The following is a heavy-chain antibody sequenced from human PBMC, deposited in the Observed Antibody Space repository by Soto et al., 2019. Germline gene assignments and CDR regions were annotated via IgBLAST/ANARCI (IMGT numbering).Heavy chain of an antibody. V-gene: IGHV4-39*01. D-gene: IGHD1-1*01. CDR2: IHYTGTP. CDR1: GDSISSNSYY. Sequence: QLQLQESGPGLVKPSETLSLTCTVSGDSISSNSYYWGWVRQPPGKGLEWIGSIHYTGTPYYNLSLKSRVTVSGDTSKKQFSLILSSLTAADTAVYYCATTFYAGLFFDYWGQGTLVTVSS. CDR3: ATTFYAGLFFDY. J-gene: IGHJ4*02.